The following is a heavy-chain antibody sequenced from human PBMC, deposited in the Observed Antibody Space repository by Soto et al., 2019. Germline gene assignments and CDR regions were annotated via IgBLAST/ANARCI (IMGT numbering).Heavy chain of an antibody. Sequence: ASVKGSCKASGYTFTSYGISWVRQAPGQGLEWMGWISAYNGNTNYAQKLQGRVTMTTDTSTSTAYMELRSLRSDDTAVYYCARVGLRFLEWLLYEANWFDPWGQGTLVTVSS. J-gene: IGHJ5*02. CDR2: ISAYNGNT. CDR1: GYTFTSYG. CDR3: ARVGLRFLEWLLYEANWFDP. D-gene: IGHD3-3*01. V-gene: IGHV1-18*01.